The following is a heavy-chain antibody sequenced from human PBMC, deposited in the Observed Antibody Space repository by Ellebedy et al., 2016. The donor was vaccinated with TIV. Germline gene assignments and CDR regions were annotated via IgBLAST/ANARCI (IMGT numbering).Heavy chain of an antibody. D-gene: IGHD2-21*02. V-gene: IGHV1-69*13. J-gene: IGHJ3*02. CDR3: ARDRDIVVVTATDAFDI. CDR1: GYTFTSYG. CDR2: IIPIFGTA. Sequence: SVKVSCXASGYTFTSYGISWVRQAPGQGLEWMGGIIPIFGTANYAQKFQGRVTITADESTSTAYMELSSLRSEDTAVYYCARDRDIVVVTATDAFDIWGQGTMVTVSS.